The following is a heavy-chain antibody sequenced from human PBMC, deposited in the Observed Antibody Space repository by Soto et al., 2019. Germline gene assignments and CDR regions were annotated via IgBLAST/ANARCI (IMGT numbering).Heavy chain of an antibody. J-gene: IGHJ4*02. Sequence: EVQLLESGGGLVQAGGSLRLSCAASGFTFSSYAMSWVRQAPGKGLEWVSAISGSGGSTYYADSVKGRLTISRDNSKNPLYLKMNGLRAEDTAVYYCAKVRRTYYYFCSGYSSLGYWGQGTLVTVSS. CDR2: ISGSGGST. CDR3: AKVRRTYYYFCSGYSSLGY. D-gene: IGHD3-3*01. CDR1: GFTFSSYA. V-gene: IGHV3-23*01.